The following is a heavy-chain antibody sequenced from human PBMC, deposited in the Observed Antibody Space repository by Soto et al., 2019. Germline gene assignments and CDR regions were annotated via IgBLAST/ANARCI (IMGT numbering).Heavy chain of an antibody. D-gene: IGHD3-10*01. V-gene: IGHV3-48*01. J-gene: IGHJ4*02. Sequence: EVQLVESGGGLVQPGGSLKLSCAASGFTFSSYTMSWVRQASGKGLEWISYISYTSSYIYYADSVRGRFTISRDNVKNSLYLHMSSLRAEDTAVYFCARDYSGSERFFAYPFDNWGLGTLVTVSS. CDR2: ISYTSSYI. CDR1: GFTFSSYT. CDR3: ARDYSGSERFFAYPFDN.